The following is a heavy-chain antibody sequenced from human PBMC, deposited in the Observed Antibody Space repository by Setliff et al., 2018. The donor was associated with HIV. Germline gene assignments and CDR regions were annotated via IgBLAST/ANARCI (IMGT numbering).Heavy chain of an antibody. CDR3: ARDQTDGGNGEWRLRPRDYWYFDL. D-gene: IGHD2-15*01. V-gene: IGHV4-59*01. CDR1: GGSISSYY. CDR2: IYYSGST. J-gene: IGHJ2*01. Sequence: KPSETLSLTCTVSGGSISSYYWSWIRQPPGKGLEWIGYIYYSGSTNYNPSLKSRVTISVDTSKNQFSLKLSSVTAADTAVYYCARDQTDGGNGEWRLRPRDYWYFDLWGRGTLVTVSS.